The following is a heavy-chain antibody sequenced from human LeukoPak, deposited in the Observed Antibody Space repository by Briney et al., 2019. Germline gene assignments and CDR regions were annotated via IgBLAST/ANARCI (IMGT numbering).Heavy chain of an antibody. J-gene: IGHJ4*02. V-gene: IGHV3-23*01. CDR1: GFTFSSYA. CDR3: AKERIMTTVTTSPY. CDR2: ISGSGGST. Sequence: GGSLRLSCAASGFTFSSYAMRWVRQAPGKGLEGVSAISGSGGSTYYADPVKGRFTISRDNSKNTLYLQMNSLRAEDTAVYYCAKERIMTTVTTSPYWGQGTLVTVSS. D-gene: IGHD4-17*01.